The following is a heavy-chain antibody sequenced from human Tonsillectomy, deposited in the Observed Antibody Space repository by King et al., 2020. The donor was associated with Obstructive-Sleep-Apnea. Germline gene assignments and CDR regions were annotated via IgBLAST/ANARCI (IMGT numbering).Heavy chain of an antibody. CDR1: GGSISISSYY. J-gene: IGHJ6*02. Sequence: VQLQESGPGLVKPSETLSLTCTVSGGSISISSYYWGWIRQPPGKGLEWIGSIYYSGSTYYNPSLKSRVTMSVDTSKNQFSLKLSSVTAADTAVYYCARDDTPYYDILTGRKFDYYYYGMDVWGQGTTVTVSS. V-gene: IGHV4-39*07. CDR2: IYYSGST. D-gene: IGHD3-9*01. CDR3: ARDDTPYYDILTGRKFDYYYYGMDV.